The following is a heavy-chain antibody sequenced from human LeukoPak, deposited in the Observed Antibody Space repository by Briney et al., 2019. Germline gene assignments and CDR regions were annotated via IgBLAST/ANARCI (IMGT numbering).Heavy chain of an antibody. CDR2: ISSSSSYI. V-gene: IGHV3-21*01. CDR1: GFTFSSYS. CDR3: ARDHFGDAGDY. Sequence: PGGSLRLSCAASGFTFSSYSKNWVRQAPGKGLEWVSSISSSSSYIYYADSVKGRFTISRDNAKNSLYLQMNSLRAEDTAVYYCARDHFGDAGDYWGQGTLVTVSS. D-gene: IGHD3-10*01. J-gene: IGHJ4*02.